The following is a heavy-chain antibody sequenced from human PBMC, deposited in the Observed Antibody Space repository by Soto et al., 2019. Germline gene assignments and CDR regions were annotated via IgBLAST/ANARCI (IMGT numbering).Heavy chain of an antibody. CDR3: ARSLTEGYCTITGCYTRPLYGMDV. CDR1: GYTFSGYY. D-gene: IGHD2-2*02. V-gene: IGHV1-2*02. J-gene: IGHJ6*02. Sequence: QEQLVQSGAEVKKPGASVKVSCKASGYTFSGYYIHWLRQAPGQGLEWMGWINPNSGGTNYAQKFQGRDTVTRDTPTSTDYMELSRLTSDDTAVYYCARSLTEGYCTITGCYTRPLYGMDVWGQGTTVTVSS. CDR2: INPNSGGT.